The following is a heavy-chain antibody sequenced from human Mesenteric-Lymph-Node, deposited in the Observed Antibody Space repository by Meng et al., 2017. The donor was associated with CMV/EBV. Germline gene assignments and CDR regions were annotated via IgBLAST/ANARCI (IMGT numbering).Heavy chain of an antibody. CDR1: FTFSSDG. V-gene: IGHV3-33*01. CDR3: ALPPYYYDSSGYPFDY. D-gene: IGHD3-22*01. CDR2: IWYDGSNK. J-gene: IGHJ4*02. Sequence: FTFSSDGIHWVRQAPGKGLEWVEVIWYDGSNKHYADSVKGRFTISRDNSKNTLYLQMNSLRAEDTAVYYCALPPYYYDSSGYPFDYWGQGTLVTVSS.